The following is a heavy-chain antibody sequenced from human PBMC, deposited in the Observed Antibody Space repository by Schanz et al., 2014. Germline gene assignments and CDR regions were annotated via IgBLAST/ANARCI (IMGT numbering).Heavy chain of an antibody. D-gene: IGHD5-18*01. CDR1: GYTFTSYD. CDR2: INPNTGGT. J-gene: IGHJ3*02. Sequence: QVHLVQSGAEVKKPGASVKVSCTASGYTFTSYDINWVRQAPGQGLEWMGRINPNTGGTNFAQKFQGRVTMTRDTSITTAYMDLSGLTSDDTALYYCTRGGYSYALSAFDIWGQGTMVTVSS. CDR3: TRGGYSYALSAFDI. V-gene: IGHV1-2*06.